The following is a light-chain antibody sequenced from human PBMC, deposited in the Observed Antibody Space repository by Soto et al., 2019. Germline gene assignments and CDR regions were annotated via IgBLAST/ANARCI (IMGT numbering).Light chain of an antibody. J-gene: IGKJ4*01. CDR2: AAS. CDR3: QQLNSYPLT. V-gene: IGKV1-9*01. CDR1: QGISSY. Sequence: DIQLPQSPSFLSASVGDRVTITCRASQGISSYLAWYQQKPGKAPKLLIYAASTLQTGVPSRFGGSGSGTQFTLTISSLQPEDFATYYCQQLNSYPLTFGGGTKVEIK.